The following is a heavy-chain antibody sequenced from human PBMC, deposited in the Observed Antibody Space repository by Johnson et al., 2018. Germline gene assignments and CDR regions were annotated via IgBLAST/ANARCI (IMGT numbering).Heavy chain of an antibody. V-gene: IGHV1-69*01. CDR2: IIPIFGTA. CDR1: GGTFSSYA. J-gene: IGHJ3*02. D-gene: IGHD3-3*01. CDR3: AEDGVVHLNMIDAFDI. Sequence: QVQLVQSGAEVKKPGSSVKVSCKASGGTFSSYAISWVRQAPGQGLEWMGGIIPIFGTANYAQKFQGRVTITADESTSTAYMELSILRSEDTAVYYWAEDGVVHLNMIDAFDIWGQGTMVTVSS.